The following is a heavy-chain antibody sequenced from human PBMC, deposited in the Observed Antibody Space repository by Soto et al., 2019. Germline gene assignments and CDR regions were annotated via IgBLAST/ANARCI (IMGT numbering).Heavy chain of an antibody. Sequence: QLQLQESGPGLVKPSETLSLTCTVSGGSISSSSYYWGWIRQPPGKGLEWIGSIYYSGSTYYNPSLKRRVTISVDTSKNQFSLKLSSVTAADTAVYYCAIPFLYKNGYYFDYWGQGTLVTVSS. CDR3: AIPFLYKNGYYFDY. CDR2: IYYSGST. D-gene: IGHD1-1*01. CDR1: GGSISSSSYY. V-gene: IGHV4-39*01. J-gene: IGHJ4*02.